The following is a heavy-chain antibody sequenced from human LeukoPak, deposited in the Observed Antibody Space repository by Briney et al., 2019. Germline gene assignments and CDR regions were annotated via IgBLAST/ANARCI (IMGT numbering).Heavy chain of an antibody. V-gene: IGHV1-69*01. CDR3: ASSLIVVVPAARGLGD. CDR1: GGTFSSYA. CDR2: IIPIFGTA. J-gene: IGHJ4*02. D-gene: IGHD2-2*01. Sequence: SVKVSCKASGGTFSSYAISWVRQAPGQGLEWIGGIIPIFGTANYAQKFQGRVTITADESTSTAYMERSSLRSEDTAVYYCASSLIVVVPAARGLGDWGQGTLVTVSS.